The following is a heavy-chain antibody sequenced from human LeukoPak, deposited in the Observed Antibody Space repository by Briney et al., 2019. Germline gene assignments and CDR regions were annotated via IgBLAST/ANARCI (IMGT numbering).Heavy chain of an antibody. V-gene: IGHV3-23*01. Sequence: GGSLRLSCAASGFTFSSYAISWVRKPPGTGLERVSAPSGSGGSTNYADSVKGRFTISRDNSKNTLYLQMNSLRAEDTAVYYCAKDYCSGGSCYSSNYWGQGTLVTVSS. CDR3: AKDYCSGGSCYSSNY. CDR2: PSGSGGST. CDR1: GFTFSSYA. J-gene: IGHJ4*02. D-gene: IGHD2-15*01.